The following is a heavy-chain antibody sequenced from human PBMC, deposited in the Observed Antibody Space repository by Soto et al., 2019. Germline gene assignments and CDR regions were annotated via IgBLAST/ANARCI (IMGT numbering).Heavy chain of an antibody. Sequence: SETLSLTCAVYGGSFSGYYWSWIRQPPGKGLEWIGEINHSGSTNYNPSLKSRVTISVDTSKNQFSLKLSSVTAADTAVYYCARQRYFDRPRWFDPRGQGTLVTVS. CDR1: GGSFSGYY. D-gene: IGHD3-9*01. J-gene: IGHJ5*02. CDR2: INHSGST. CDR3: ARQRYFDRPRWFDP. V-gene: IGHV4-34*01.